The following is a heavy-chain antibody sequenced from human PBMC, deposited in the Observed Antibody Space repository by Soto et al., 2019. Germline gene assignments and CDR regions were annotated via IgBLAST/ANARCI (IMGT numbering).Heavy chain of an antibody. J-gene: IGHJ4*02. V-gene: IGHV1-18*01. CDR2: ISAYNGNT. D-gene: IGHD3-22*01. Sequence: QVQLVQSGAEVKKPGASVKVSCKASGYTFTSYGIIWVRQAPGQGLEWMGWISAYNGNTNYAQKLQGRVTMTTDTSTSTAYMELRSLRSDDTAVYYCARGTSRRHDSSGYQRYYFDYWGQGTLVTVSS. CDR3: ARGTSRRHDSSGYQRYYFDY. CDR1: GYTFTSYG.